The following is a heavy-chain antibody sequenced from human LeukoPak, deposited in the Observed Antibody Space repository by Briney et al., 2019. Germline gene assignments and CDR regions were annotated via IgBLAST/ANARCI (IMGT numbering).Heavy chain of an antibody. D-gene: IGHD3-22*01. CDR1: GYTFTSYG. CDR2: IYAYNGNT. CDR3: ASAINLYYYDSSGYLDY. Sequence: ASVKVSCKASGYTFTSYGISWVRQAPGQGLEWMGWIYAYNGNTDYAQKFQGRVTITADKSTSTAYMELSSLRSEDTAVYYCASAINLYYYDSSGYLDYWGQGTLVTVSS. V-gene: IGHV1-18*01. J-gene: IGHJ4*02.